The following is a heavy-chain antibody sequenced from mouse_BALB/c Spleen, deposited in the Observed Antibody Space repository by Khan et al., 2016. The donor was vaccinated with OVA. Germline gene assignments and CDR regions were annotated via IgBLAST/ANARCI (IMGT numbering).Heavy chain of an antibody. CDR3: TRSGWASFAY. D-gene: IGHD1-1*02. CDR1: GYTFTSYY. V-gene: IGHV1S81*02. CDR2: INPSNGDT. Sequence: QVQLQQPGAELVKPGASVKLSCKTSGYTFTSYYIYWVKQRPGQGLEWIGGINPSNGDTYFNEKFESKATLTVDKSSSTAFMQVSILTPEYSAVYYCTRSGWASFAYWGQGTLVTVSA. J-gene: IGHJ3*01.